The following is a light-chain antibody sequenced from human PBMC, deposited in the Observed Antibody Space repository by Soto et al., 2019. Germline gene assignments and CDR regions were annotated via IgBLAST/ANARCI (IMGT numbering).Light chain of an antibody. CDR3: QQYNSYST. Sequence: DIQRPLSPSPLSASLGDRFTITCRASQSISTWLAWYQQKPGKAPKLLIYDASSLESGVPSRFSGSGSGTEFTLTISSLQPEDFASYYCQQYNSYSTFGQGTKVDIK. J-gene: IGKJ1*01. CDR1: QSISTW. CDR2: DAS. V-gene: IGKV1-5*01.